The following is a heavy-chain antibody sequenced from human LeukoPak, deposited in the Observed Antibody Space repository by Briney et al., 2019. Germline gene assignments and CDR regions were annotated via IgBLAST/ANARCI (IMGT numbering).Heavy chain of an antibody. J-gene: IGHJ4*02. Sequence: PGGSLRLSCAASGFTFSSYGMHWVRQAPGKGLEWVAVIWYDGSNKYYADSVKGRFTISRDNSKNTLYLQMNSLRAEDTAVYYCAKTGGYYYDSSGYYYYYWGQGTLVTVSS. V-gene: IGHV3-33*06. CDR2: IWYDGSNK. CDR1: GFTFSSYG. CDR3: AKTGGYYYDSSGYYYYY. D-gene: IGHD3-22*01.